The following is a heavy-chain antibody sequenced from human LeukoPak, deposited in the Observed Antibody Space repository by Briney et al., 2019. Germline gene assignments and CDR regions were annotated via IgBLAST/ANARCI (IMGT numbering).Heavy chain of an antibody. CDR3: ARDGSGSYEDD. D-gene: IGHD3-10*01. V-gene: IGHV4-34*01. J-gene: IGHJ6*02. CDR2: INHSGST. CDR1: GGSFSGYY. Sequence: SETLSLTCAVYGGSFSGYYWSWIRQPPGKGLEWIGEINHSGSTNYNPSLKSRVTISVDTSRIHVSLQLSSVAAADAAVYDCARDGSGSYEDDWGQRTTVTGSS.